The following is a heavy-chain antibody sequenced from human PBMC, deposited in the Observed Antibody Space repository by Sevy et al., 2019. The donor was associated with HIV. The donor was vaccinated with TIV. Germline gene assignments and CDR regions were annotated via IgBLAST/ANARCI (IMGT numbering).Heavy chain of an antibody. CDR1: GFIFNNAW. J-gene: IGHJ6*02. CDR2: IKSNIDGGTT. V-gene: IGHV3-15*07. D-gene: IGHD6-6*01. CDR3: TTTSPFTAQGRAVLASRRYYFYGMDV. Sequence: GGSLRLSCVASGFIFNNAWMNWVRQAPGKGLEWVGRIKSNIDGGTTEYDAPVRGRFTILRDDSKNTLYLQMNSLKTEDTAVYYCTTTSPFTAQGRAVLASRRYYFYGMDVWGQGTTVTVSS.